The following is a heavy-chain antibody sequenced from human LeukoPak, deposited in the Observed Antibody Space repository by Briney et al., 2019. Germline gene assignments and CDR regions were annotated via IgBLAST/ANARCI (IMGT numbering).Heavy chain of an antibody. Sequence: GRSLRLSCAASGFTFSSFAMHWVRQAPGKGLEWVAVISYDGSNKYYADSVKGRFTISRDNSKNTLYLQMNSLRAEDTAVYYCARDRDSSSWPGDYYYGMDVWGQGTTVTVSS. CDR1: GFTFSSFA. J-gene: IGHJ6*02. V-gene: IGHV3-30*04. D-gene: IGHD6-13*01. CDR2: ISYDGSNK. CDR3: ARDRDSSSWPGDYYYGMDV.